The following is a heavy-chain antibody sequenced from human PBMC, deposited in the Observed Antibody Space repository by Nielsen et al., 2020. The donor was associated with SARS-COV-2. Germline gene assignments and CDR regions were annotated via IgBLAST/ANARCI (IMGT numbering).Heavy chain of an antibody. J-gene: IGHJ5*02. CDR3: AKESVWFGESAYFDP. D-gene: IGHD3-10*01. V-gene: IGHV3-30*18. CDR2: ISYDGSNK. CDR1: GFTFSSYG. Sequence: GGSLRLSCAASGFTFSSYGMHWVRQAPGKGLEWVAVISYDGSNKYYADSVKGRFTISRDNSKNTLYLQMNSLRAEDTAVYYCAKESVWFGESAYFDPWGQGTLVTVSS.